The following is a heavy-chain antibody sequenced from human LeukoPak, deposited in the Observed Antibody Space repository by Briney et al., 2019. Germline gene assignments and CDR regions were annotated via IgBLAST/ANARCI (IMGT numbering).Heavy chain of an antibody. Sequence: SETLSLTCTVSGGSTSGYYWSWIRQPPGKGLEWIGEINHSGSTNYNPSLKSRVTISVDTSKNQFSLKLSSVTAADTAVYYCARTSVVPAATRDFDYWGQGTLVTVSS. CDR2: INHSGST. J-gene: IGHJ4*02. CDR3: ARTSVVPAATRDFDY. V-gene: IGHV4-34*01. CDR1: GGSTSGYY. D-gene: IGHD2-2*01.